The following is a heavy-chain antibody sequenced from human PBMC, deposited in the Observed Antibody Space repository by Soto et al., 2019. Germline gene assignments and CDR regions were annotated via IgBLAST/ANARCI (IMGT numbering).Heavy chain of an antibody. CDR3: ARDKDIWLSGAALDP. J-gene: IGHJ5*02. Sequence: SETLSLTCTVSGGSLNNNYCNVVRHAKVKGLEWIGYIYYSGSTNYNPSLKSRVTISVDTSKNQISLKVKAVTAADTAVYYRARDKDIWLSGAALDPWGQGVLVTVSS. CDR1: GGSLNNNY. CDR2: IYYSGST. D-gene: IGHD3-10*01. V-gene: IGHV4-59*01.